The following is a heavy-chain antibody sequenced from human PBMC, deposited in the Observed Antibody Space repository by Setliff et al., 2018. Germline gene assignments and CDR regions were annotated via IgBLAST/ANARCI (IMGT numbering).Heavy chain of an antibody. D-gene: IGHD3-22*01. CDR1: GGSIRTSNYQ. CDR3: ARGSYYDSSGYSPDFFDY. V-gene: IGHV4-61*05. CDR2: IYTSGST. J-gene: IGHJ4*02. Sequence: SQTLSLTCTVSGGSIRTSNYQWAWIRQPPWKGLEWIGYIYTSGSTNYNPSLKSRVTISLDTSKNHFSLKLSSVTAADTAVYYCARGSYYDSSGYSPDFFDYWGQGTLVTVSS.